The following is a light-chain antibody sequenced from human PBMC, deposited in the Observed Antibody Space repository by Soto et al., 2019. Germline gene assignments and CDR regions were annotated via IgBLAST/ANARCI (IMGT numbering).Light chain of an antibody. V-gene: IGKV3-20*01. CDR2: GAS. CDR3: QQYGSSGT. J-gene: IGKJ1*01. Sequence: EIVLTQSPATLSVSPGERVTLSCRASQSVDINLAWYQQKPGQAPSLLIYGASNRATGIPDRFSGSGSGTDFPLTISRLEPEDFAVYYCQQYGSSGTFGQGTKVDIK. CDR1: QSVDIN.